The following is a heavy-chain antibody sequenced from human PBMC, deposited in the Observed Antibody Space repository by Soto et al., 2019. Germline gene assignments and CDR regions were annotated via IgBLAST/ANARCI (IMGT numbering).Heavy chain of an antibody. CDR2: FDPEDGET. CDR1: GYTLTELS. V-gene: IGHV1-24*01. D-gene: IGHD2-8*01. J-gene: IGHJ4*02. Sequence: VASVKVSCKVSGYTLTELSMHWVRQAPGKGLEWMGGFDPEDGETIYAQKFQGRVTMTEDTSTDTAYMELSSLRSEDTAVYYCATRKRRLMVYAIGHFDYWGQGTLVTVSS. CDR3: ATRKRRLMVYAIGHFDY.